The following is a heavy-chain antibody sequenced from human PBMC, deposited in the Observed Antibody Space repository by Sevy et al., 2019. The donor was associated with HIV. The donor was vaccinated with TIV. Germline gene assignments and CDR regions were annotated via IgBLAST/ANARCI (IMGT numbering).Heavy chain of an antibody. CDR3: ASKRGYNHGPFDY. J-gene: IGHJ4*02. V-gene: IGHV4-30-4*02. D-gene: IGHD5-12*01. CDR2: IHYTGGT. CDR1: GGSISNSDSY. Sequence: SETLSLTCTVSGGSISNSDSYWSWIRQSPGKGLEWIGYIHYTGGTYYNPFLKSLVAMSVDTSEKQFSLKLSSMTEADTAVYYCASKRGYNHGPFDYWGQGALVTVSS.